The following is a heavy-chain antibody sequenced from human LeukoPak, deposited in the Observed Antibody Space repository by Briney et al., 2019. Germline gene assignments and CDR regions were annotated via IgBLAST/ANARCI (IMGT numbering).Heavy chain of an antibody. V-gene: IGHV4-34*01. J-gene: IGHJ4*02. CDR2: INHSGST. CDR3: ERAPNYYDSSGSDY. Sequence: SETLCLTCAVYGGSFSGYYWSWIRQPPGKGLEWIGEINHSGSTNYNPSLKSRVTISVDTSKNQFSLKLSSVTAADTAVYYCERAPNYYDSSGSDYWGQGTLVTVSS. CDR1: GGSFSGYY. D-gene: IGHD3-22*01.